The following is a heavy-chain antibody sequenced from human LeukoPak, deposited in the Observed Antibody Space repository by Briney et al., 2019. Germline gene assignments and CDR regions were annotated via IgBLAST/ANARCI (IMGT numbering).Heavy chain of an antibody. Sequence: PSETLSLTCTVSGGSISSYYWSWIRQPPGKGLEWIGYIYYSGSTYYNPSLKSRVTISVDTSKNLFSLKLSSVTAADTAMYYCATSMEGYFDYWGQGTLVTVSS. CDR2: IYYSGST. CDR1: GGSISSYY. D-gene: IGHD2/OR15-2a*01. CDR3: ATSMEGYFDY. J-gene: IGHJ4*02. V-gene: IGHV4-59*12.